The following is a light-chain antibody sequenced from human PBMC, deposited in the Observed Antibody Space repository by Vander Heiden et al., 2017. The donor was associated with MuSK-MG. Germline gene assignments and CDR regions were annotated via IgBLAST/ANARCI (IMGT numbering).Light chain of an antibody. V-gene: IGKV1-9*01. CDR1: QGISSY. CDR3: LQLTSYPWT. Sequence: DLQLTQPPSFLSASLADRVTITCRASQGISSYLAWYQQKPGKAPKLLSYAASTLQSGVPSMFSGSGSGTEFTLTISSLQPEDFATYYCLQLTSYPWTFGQGTKVEIK. CDR2: AAS. J-gene: IGKJ1*01.